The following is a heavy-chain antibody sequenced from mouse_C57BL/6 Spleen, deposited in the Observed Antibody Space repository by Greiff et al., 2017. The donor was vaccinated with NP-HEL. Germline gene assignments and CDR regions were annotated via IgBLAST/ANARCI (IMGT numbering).Heavy chain of an antibody. CDR1: GFTFSSYG. J-gene: IGHJ2*01. V-gene: IGHV5-6*01. CDR3: ARHYDYDVHYFDY. CDR2: ISSGGSYT. D-gene: IGHD2-4*01. Sequence: EVKLVESGGDLVKPGGSLKLSCAASGFTFSSYGMSWVRQTPDKRLEWVATISSGGSYTYYPDSVKGRFTISRDNAKNTLYLQMSSLKSEDTAMYYCARHYDYDVHYFDYWGQGTTLTVSS.